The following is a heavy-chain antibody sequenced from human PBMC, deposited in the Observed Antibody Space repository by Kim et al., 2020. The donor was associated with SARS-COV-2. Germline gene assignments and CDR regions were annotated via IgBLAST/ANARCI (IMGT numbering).Heavy chain of an antibody. Sequence: VKGRFTISRDNSKNTLYLQMNSLRAEDTAVYYCVKDRYYYESSAYYYFDYWGQGALVTVSS. D-gene: IGHD3-22*01. J-gene: IGHJ4*02. CDR3: VKDRYYYESSAYYYFDY. V-gene: IGHV3-23*01.